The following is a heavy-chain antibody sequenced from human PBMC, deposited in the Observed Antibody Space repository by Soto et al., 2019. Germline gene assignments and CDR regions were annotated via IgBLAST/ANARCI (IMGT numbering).Heavy chain of an antibody. J-gene: IGHJ3*01. D-gene: IGHD1-26*01. Sequence: SETLSLTCTVSGGSISSSSYYWGWIRQPPGKGLEWIGSIYYSGSTYYNPSLKSRVTISVDTSKNQFSLKLSSVTAADTAVYYCARDGTPSETYPWGQGTMVTVSS. V-gene: IGHV4-39*02. CDR3: ARDGTPSETYP. CDR1: GGSISSSSYY. CDR2: IYYSGST.